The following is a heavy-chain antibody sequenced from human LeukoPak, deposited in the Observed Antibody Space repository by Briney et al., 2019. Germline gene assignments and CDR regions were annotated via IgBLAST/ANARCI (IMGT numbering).Heavy chain of an antibody. CDR2: INQGGST. CDR3: ARHKGGIVVVPAAIYGFDP. CDR1: GGSFSGYY. V-gene: IGHV4-34*01. Sequence: SETLSLTCAVYGGSFSGYYWIWIRQPPGKGLEWIGEINQGGSTNYNPSLKSRVTISVDASKNQFSLKLSSVTAADTAVYYCARHKGGIVVVPAAIYGFDPWGQGTLVTVSS. J-gene: IGHJ5*02. D-gene: IGHD2-2*01.